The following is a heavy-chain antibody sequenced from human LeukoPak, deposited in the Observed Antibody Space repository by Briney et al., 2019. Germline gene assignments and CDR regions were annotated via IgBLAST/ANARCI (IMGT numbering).Heavy chain of an antibody. CDR2: IYYSGST. CDR3: ARVGDGAYEDY. J-gene: IGHJ4*02. V-gene: IGHV4-59*01. Sequence: SETLSLTCTVSGGSISSYYWSWIRQPPGKGLEWIGYIYYSGSTNYNPSLKSRVTISVTTSKNQFSLKLSSVTAADTAVYYCARVGDGAYEDYWGQGTLVTVSS. CDR1: GGSISSYY. D-gene: IGHD3-16*01.